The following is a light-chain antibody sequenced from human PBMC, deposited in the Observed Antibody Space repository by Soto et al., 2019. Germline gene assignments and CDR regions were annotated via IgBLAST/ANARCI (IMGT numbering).Light chain of an antibody. V-gene: IGKV3-15*01. CDR3: QQYYNWPRT. J-gene: IGKJ1*01. Sequence: EIVMTQSPATLSVSPGEGAALSCRASQSVSTNLAWYQHKPGQAPRLLIYGASTRATGIPARCSGSGSGTEFTLTISSLQSEDFAVYFWQQYYNWPRTFGQGTKVEIK. CDR2: GAS. CDR1: QSVSTN.